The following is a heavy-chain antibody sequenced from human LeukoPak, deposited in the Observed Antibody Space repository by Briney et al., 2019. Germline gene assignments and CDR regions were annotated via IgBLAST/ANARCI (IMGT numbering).Heavy chain of an antibody. CDR2: IKRDGIEK. CDR1: GFTFSTYG. J-gene: IGHJ4*02. D-gene: IGHD1-14*01. Sequence: GGSLRLSCAVSGFTFSTYGMHWVRQAPGKGLEWVANIKRDGIEKHYVDSVKGRFTISRDNAKNSLYLQMNGLRADDTAVYYCGSRSGGFWGQGTLVTVSS. CDR3: GSRSGGF. V-gene: IGHV3-7*01.